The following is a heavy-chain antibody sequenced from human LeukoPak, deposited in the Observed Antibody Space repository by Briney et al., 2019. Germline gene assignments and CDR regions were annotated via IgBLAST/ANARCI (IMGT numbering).Heavy chain of an antibody. Sequence: ASVKVSCKASGYTFTSYYMHWVRQAPGQGLEWMGIINPSGGSTSYAQKFQGRVTMTRDMSTSTVYMELSSLRSEDTAVYYCARDPAQGIAVAGTLDYWGQGTLVTVSS. CDR1: GYTFTSYY. V-gene: IGHV1-46*01. D-gene: IGHD6-19*01. CDR2: INPSGGST. J-gene: IGHJ4*02. CDR3: ARDPAQGIAVAGTLDY.